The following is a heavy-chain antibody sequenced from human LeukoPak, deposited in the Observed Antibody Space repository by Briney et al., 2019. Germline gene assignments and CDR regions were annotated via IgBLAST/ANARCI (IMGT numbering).Heavy chain of an antibody. Sequence: SETLSLTCTVSGGSISSYSYYWGWIRQPPGKGLEWIGSIYYSGNTYYNPSLKSRVTISADRPKNQFSLKLSSVTAADTAVYYCARDLRYYGSGRAQSANAGYWGQGTLVTVSS. CDR1: GGSISSYSYY. CDR3: ARDLRYYGSGRAQSANAGY. V-gene: IGHV4-39*07. D-gene: IGHD3-10*01. CDR2: IYYSGNT. J-gene: IGHJ4*02.